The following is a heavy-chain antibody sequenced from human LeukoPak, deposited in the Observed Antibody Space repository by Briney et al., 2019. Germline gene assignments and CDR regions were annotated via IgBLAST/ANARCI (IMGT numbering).Heavy chain of an antibody. J-gene: IGHJ4*02. CDR2: MNPNTGNA. V-gene: IGHV1-8*01. Sequence: ASVKVSCKAPGYTFTNFDINWVRQATGQGLEWMGWMNPNTGNAGYAQKFQDRVTITWDASISTAYMDLSSLRSEDTAVYYCARVGYSNSYDYWGQGTQVTVSS. CDR3: ARVGYSNSYDY. D-gene: IGHD1-26*01. CDR1: GYTFTNFD.